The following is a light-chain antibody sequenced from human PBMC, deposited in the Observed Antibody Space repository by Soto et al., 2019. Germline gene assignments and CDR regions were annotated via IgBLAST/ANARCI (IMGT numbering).Light chain of an antibody. CDR3: QSYDSSLSVHVV. CDR2: GNS. J-gene: IGLJ2*01. CDR1: SSNIGAGYD. V-gene: IGLV1-40*01. Sequence: QSVLTQPPSVSGAPGQRVTISCTGSSSNIGAGYDVHWYQQLPGTAPKLLIYGNSNRPSGVPDRFSGSKSGTSASLAITGLLAEDEADYYCQSYDSSLSVHVVFGGGTKVTVL.